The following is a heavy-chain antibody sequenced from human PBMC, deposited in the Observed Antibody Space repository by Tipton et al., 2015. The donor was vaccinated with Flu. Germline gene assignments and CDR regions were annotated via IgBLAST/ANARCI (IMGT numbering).Heavy chain of an antibody. CDR3: GRDDYNNYEAGN. J-gene: IGHJ4*02. V-gene: IGHV4-38-2*02. CDR1: GYSISSGYY. Sequence: LRLSCVVSGYSISSGYYWGWIRQPPGKGLEWIGSILHSGTTFYNPSLKSRVTMSVDTSKNQFSLRLSSVTAADTAMYYCGRDDYNNYEAGNWGQGTLVTVSS. D-gene: IGHD4-11*01. CDR2: ILHSGTT.